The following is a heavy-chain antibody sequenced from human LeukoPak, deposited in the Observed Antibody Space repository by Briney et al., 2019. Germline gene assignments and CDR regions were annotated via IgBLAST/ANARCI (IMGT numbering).Heavy chain of an antibody. CDR1: GYTFTGYY. V-gene: IGHV1-2*02. CDR2: INPNSGGT. Sequence: ASVKVSCKASGYTFTGYYMHWVRQAPGQGLEWMGWINPNSGGTNYAQKFQGRVTMTRDTSISTAYMELGRLRSDDTAVYYCARGRSRWVTTVTTYYYFDYWGQGTLVTVSS. J-gene: IGHJ4*02. D-gene: IGHD4-17*01. CDR3: ARGRSRWVTTVTTYYYFDY.